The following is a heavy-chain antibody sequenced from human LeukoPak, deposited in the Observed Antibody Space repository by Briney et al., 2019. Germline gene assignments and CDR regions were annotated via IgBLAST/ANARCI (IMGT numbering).Heavy chain of an antibody. Sequence: GGSLRLSCAASGFTFDDFAMHWVRQAPGKGLEGVSLISWDGGSTYYADSVKGRFTLSRDNSKNSLYLQMSSLTPEDTALYYCAKDALPIVGATRGLDYWGQGTLVTVSS. CDR3: AKDALPIVGATRGLDY. J-gene: IGHJ4*02. D-gene: IGHD1-26*01. V-gene: IGHV3-43D*03. CDR2: ISWDGGST. CDR1: GFTFDDFA.